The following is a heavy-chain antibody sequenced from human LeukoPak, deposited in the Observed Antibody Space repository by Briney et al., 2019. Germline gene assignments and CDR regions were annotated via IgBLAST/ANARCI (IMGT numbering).Heavy chain of an antibody. D-gene: IGHD2-8*01. Sequence: ASVKVSCKTSGYTFTRFDINWVGQATGQGLEWMGWTNPDNGNTDYAQKFQGRVTMTRNTSIDTVYLELSNLRSEDTAVYYCARGEYMYGHEIDHWGQGTLVTVSS. J-gene: IGHJ4*02. CDR3: ARGEYMYGHEIDH. CDR1: GYTFTRFD. V-gene: IGHV1-8*01. CDR2: TNPDNGNT.